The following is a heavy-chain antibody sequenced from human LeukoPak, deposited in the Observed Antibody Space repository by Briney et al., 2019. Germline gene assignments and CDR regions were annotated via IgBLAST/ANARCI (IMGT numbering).Heavy chain of an antibody. CDR1: GFTFSSYS. CDR3: ARRYCSSTSCYSVSDY. V-gene: IGHV3-48*01. Sequence: GGSLRLSCAASGFTFSSYSMNWVRQAPGKGLEWVSYISSSSSTIYYADSVKGRFTISRDNAKNSLYLQMNGLRAEDTAVYYCARRYCSSTSCYSVSDYWGQGTLVTVSS. J-gene: IGHJ4*02. D-gene: IGHD2-2*02. CDR2: ISSSSSTI.